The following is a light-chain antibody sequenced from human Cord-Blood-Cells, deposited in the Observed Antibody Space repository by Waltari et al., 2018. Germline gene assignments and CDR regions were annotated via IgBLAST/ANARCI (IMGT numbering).Light chain of an antibody. CDR2: EDS. Sequence: QSALTQPASLSGAPGQSITISCTGTTSDVGRYNLVPWYPQHRGKAPKLMIYEDSKQPSGVSNAFSGTKSGNTAALTSSGLQAEDEADYFCCSYAGSSTWVFGGGTKLTVL. CDR3: CSYAGSSTWV. V-gene: IGLV2-23*01. J-gene: IGLJ3*02. CDR1: TSDVGRYNL.